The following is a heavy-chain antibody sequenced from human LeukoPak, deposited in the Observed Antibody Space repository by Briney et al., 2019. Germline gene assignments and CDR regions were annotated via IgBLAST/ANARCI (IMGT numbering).Heavy chain of an antibody. CDR3: ARDPYSGHYGNDYYYYMDV. CDR1: GFTFSTYN. V-gene: IGHV3-21*01. D-gene: IGHD5-12*01. J-gene: IGHJ6*03. Sequence: GGSLRLSCEASGFTFSTYNMNWVRRAPGKRLQWLSSITSTSSYAFYADSVKGRFTISRDNAKSSLYLQMNNLRAEDTAVYYCARDPYSGHYGNDYYYYMDVWGKGTTATISS. CDR2: ITSTSSYA.